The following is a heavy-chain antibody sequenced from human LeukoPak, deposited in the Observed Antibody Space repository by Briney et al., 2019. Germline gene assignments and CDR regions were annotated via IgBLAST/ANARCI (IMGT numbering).Heavy chain of an antibody. Sequence: SETLSLTCTVSGGSLSSYYWSWIRQPAGKGLEWIGRIYTSGSTNYNPSLKSRVTMSLDTSKNQFSLKLSSVTAAYTAVYYWARDGYGSGRLPGDWGQGTLVTVSS. D-gene: IGHD3-10*01. J-gene: IGHJ4*02. CDR2: IYTSGST. CDR3: ARDGYGSGRLPGD. CDR1: GGSLSSYY. V-gene: IGHV4-4*07.